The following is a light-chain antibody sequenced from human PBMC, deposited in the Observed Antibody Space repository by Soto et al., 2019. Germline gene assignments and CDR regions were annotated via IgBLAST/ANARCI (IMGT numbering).Light chain of an antibody. V-gene: IGLV1-44*01. J-gene: IGLJ1*01. CDR3: SAWDGSLNGYV. Sequence: QSVLTQPPSTSGTPGQRVTISCSGSDSNIGRHNVNLYQQLPGSAPRVLIYNTDQRPSGVPGRFSGSWSGTSASLAISGLQFEDEAEYYCSAWDGSLNGYVFGTGTKLTVL. CDR1: DSNIGRHN. CDR2: NTD.